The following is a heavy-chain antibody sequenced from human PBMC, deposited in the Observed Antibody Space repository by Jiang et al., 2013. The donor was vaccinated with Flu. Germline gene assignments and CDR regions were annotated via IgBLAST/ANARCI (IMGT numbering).Heavy chain of an antibody. CDR1: GGSISSYY. Sequence: GPGLVKPSETLSLTCTVSGGSISSYYWSWIRQPPGKGLEWIGSIYYSGSTYYNPSLKSRVTISVDTSKNQFSLKLSSVTAADTAVYYCARDRARGWFDAWGQGTLVIVSS. D-gene: IGHD3-10*01. CDR3: ARDRARGWFDA. CDR2: IYYSGST. J-gene: IGHJ5*02. V-gene: IGHV4-39*07.